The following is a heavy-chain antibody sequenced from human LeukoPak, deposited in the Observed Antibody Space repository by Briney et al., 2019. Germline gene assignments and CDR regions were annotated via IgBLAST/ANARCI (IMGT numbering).Heavy chain of an antibody. J-gene: IGHJ4*02. D-gene: IGHD6-19*01. CDR2: INPDGSEK. Sequence: GGSLRLSCGDSGFTFRTSWMNWVRQAPGKGLEWVASINPDGSEKYSVDSVKGRFTISRDNAKNSLYLQMNSLRAEDTAVYYCARDRGYSSFDYWGQGTLVTVSS. V-gene: IGHV3-7*01. CDR1: GFTFRTSW. CDR3: ARDRGYSSFDY.